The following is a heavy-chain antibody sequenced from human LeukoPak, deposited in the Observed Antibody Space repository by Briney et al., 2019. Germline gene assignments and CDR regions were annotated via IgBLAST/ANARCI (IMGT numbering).Heavy chain of an antibody. CDR3: AKDPRIAAPRFDY. V-gene: IGHV3-23*01. CDR1: GFTFSNFA. CDR2: ISTSGDAT. J-gene: IGHJ4*02. D-gene: IGHD6-6*01. Sequence: GGSLRLSCAASGFTFSNFAMTWVRQAPGKGLEWISLISTSGDATYYADSVKGRFTISRDNSKNTLYLQMNSLRAEDTAVYYCAKDPRIAAPRFDYWGQGTLVTVSS.